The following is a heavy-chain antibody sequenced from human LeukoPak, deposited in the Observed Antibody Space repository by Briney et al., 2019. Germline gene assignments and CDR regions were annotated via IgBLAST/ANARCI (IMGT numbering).Heavy chain of an antibody. J-gene: IGHJ5*02. Sequence: SVKVSCKASGYTFTGYYMHWVRQAPGQGLEWMGWINPNSGGTNYAQKFQGRVTITRDTSISTGYMELSRLRSEDTAVYYCARADCSSTSCLPASLDPWGQGTLVTVSS. CDR2: INPNSGGT. CDR1: GYTFTGYY. CDR3: ARADCSSTSCLPASLDP. D-gene: IGHD2-2*01. V-gene: IGHV1-2*02.